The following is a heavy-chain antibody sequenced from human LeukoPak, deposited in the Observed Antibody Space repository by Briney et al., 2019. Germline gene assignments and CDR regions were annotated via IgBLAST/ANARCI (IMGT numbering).Heavy chain of an antibody. D-gene: IGHD3-3*01. CDR3: ARGEYYDFWSGYFDY. J-gene: IGHJ4*02. CDR1: GFTFSSYS. CDR2: ISSSSSYI. Sequence: AGGSLRLSCAASGFTFSSYSMNRVRQAPGKGLEWVSSISSSSSYIYYADSVKGRFTISRDNAKNSLYLQMNSLRAEDTAVYYCARGEYYDFWSGYFDYWGQGTLVTVSS. V-gene: IGHV3-21*01.